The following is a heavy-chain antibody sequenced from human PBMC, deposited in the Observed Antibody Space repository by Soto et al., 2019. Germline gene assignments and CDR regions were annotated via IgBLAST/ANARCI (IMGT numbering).Heavy chain of an antibody. Sequence: PGGSLRLSCAASGFTFSSYSMNWVRQAPGKGLEWVSSISSSSSYIYYADSVKGRFTISRDNAKNSLYLQMNSLRAEDTAVYYCVSTPGSLRFLEWLGEENYMDVWGKGTTVTVSS. CDR3: VSTPGSLRFLEWLGEENYMDV. J-gene: IGHJ6*03. CDR1: GFTFSSYS. V-gene: IGHV3-21*01. CDR2: ISSSSSYI. D-gene: IGHD3-3*01.